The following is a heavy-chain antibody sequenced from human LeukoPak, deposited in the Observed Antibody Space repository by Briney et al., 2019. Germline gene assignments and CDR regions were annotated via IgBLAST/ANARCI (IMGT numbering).Heavy chain of an antibody. CDR2: ISSSSSTI. CDR3: ARDRHKYNYDSGGYPPY. V-gene: IGHV3-48*01. D-gene: IGHD3-22*01. Sequence: GGSLRLSCAASGFTFSSYSMLWVRQAPGKGLEWVSYISSSSSTIYYADSVKGLFTISRDNAKNSLYLQMNTLRAEDTAVYYCARDRHKYNYDSGGYPPYWGQGTLVTVSS. CDR1: GFTFSSYS. J-gene: IGHJ4*02.